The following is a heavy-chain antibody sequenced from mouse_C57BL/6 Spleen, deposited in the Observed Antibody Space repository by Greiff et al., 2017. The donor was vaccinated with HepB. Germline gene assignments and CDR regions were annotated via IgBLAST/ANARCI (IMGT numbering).Heavy chain of an antibody. V-gene: IGHV1-9*01. D-gene: IGHD3-2*02. CDR2: ILPGSSST. CDR3: ARWGAAQATCNHYYAIDY. Sequence: QVQLQQSGAELMKPGASVKLSCKATGYTFTGYWIEWVKQRPGHGLEWIGEILPGSSSTNYNEKFKGKATFTADTSSNTAYMQLSSLTTADSAIYYGARWGAAQATCNHYYAIDYWGQGTSVTVSA. CDR1: GYTFTGYW. J-gene: IGHJ4*01.